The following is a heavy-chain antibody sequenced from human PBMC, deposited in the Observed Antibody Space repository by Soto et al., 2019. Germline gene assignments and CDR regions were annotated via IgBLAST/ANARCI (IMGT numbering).Heavy chain of an antibody. CDR1: GYNCANYW. V-gene: IGHV5-51*01. CDR2: IFPGDSDK. Sequence: PGESLKMSCTGSGYNCANYWIGLVLQMPGKGLEWMGMIFPGDSDKKNSPSLQGQITMSVDKSDSSAYLQWRSLKASDTAMYYCAAGYTTGPDAFDIWGQGTMVTVSS. J-gene: IGHJ3*02. D-gene: IGHD6-13*01. CDR3: AAGYTTGPDAFDI.